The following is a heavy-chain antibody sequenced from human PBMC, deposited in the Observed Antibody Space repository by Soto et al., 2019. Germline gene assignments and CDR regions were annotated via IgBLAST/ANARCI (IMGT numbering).Heavy chain of an antibody. Sequence: ETLSLTCTVSGGSISSYYWSWIRQPPGKGLEWIGYIYYSGSTNYNPSLKSRVTISVDTSENQFSLKLSSVTAADTAVYYCARANEYYYDSSGYDNWFDPWGQGTLVTVSS. J-gene: IGHJ5*02. CDR3: ARANEYYYDSSGYDNWFDP. V-gene: IGHV4-59*01. D-gene: IGHD3-22*01. CDR1: GGSISSYY. CDR2: IYYSGST.